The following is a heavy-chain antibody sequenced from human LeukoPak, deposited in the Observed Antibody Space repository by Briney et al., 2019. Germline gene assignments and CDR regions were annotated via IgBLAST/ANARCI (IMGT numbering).Heavy chain of an antibody. J-gene: IGHJ4*01. D-gene: IGHD2-21*01. V-gene: IGHV4-59*08. Sequence: PSETLSHTCTVSGGSISSYFWSWIRQPPGKGLEWVGFSHYSGSTYYSPSLQSRVTMSVDTSTNQFFLKLYSVTAADTAVYYCARLGNCGDECYSADYWGHRIPATVSS. CDR2: SHYSGST. CDR1: GGSISSYF. CDR3: ARLGNCGDECYSADY.